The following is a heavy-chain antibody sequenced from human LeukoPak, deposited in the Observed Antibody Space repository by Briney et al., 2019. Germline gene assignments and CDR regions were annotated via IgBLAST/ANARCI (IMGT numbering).Heavy chain of an antibody. V-gene: IGHV3-21*01. D-gene: IGHD1-26*01. CDR1: GFTFSSYS. CDR3: ARDRSGSPNDC. CDR2: ISSSSGYI. J-gene: IGHJ4*02. Sequence: GGSLRLSCAASGFTFSSYSMNWVRQAPGKGLEWVSCISSSSGYIYYADSVKGRFTISRDDAKSSLYLQMNSLRAGDTAVYYCARDRSGSPNDCWGQGTLVTVSS.